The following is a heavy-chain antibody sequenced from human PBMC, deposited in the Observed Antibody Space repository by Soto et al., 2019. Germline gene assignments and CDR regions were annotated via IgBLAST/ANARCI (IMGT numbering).Heavy chain of an antibody. J-gene: IGHJ4*02. CDR1: GGSISSGGYY. CDR3: AREKVGYDYGDYTLDY. Sequence: SETLSLTCTVSGGSISSGGYYWSWIRQHPGKGLEWIGYIYYSGSTYYNPSLKSRVTISVDTSKNQFSLKLGSVTAAETAVYYCAREKVGYDYGDYTLDYWGQGTLVTVSS. D-gene: IGHD4-17*01. V-gene: IGHV4-31*03. CDR2: IYYSGST.